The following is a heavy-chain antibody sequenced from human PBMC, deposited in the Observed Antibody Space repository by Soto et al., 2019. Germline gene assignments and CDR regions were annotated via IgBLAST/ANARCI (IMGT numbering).Heavy chain of an antibody. Sequence: PSDTLSLTCTVSGGSISSGGYYWSWIRQHPGKGLEWIGYIYYSGSTYYNPSLKSRVTISVDTSKNQFSLKLSSVTAADTAVYYCASTKVQKDDILTGSYYYYYGMDVWGQGTTVTVSS. CDR3: ASTKVQKDDILTGSYYYYYGMDV. CDR1: GGSISSGGYY. D-gene: IGHD3-9*01. V-gene: IGHV4-31*03. CDR2: IYYSGST. J-gene: IGHJ6*02.